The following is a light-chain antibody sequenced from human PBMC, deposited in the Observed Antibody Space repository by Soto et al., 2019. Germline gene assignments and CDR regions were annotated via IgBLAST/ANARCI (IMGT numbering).Light chain of an antibody. Sequence: EIVLTQSPGTLSLSPGERATLSCRASQSVSSTYLAWYQQKPGQAPRLLIYGASSRATGIPDRFSGSGSGTDFTLPIRRLEPEDFALYYCQQYGSSPGTFGQGTKVEIQ. V-gene: IGKV3-20*01. CDR1: QSVSSTY. CDR3: QQYGSSPGT. CDR2: GAS. J-gene: IGKJ1*01.